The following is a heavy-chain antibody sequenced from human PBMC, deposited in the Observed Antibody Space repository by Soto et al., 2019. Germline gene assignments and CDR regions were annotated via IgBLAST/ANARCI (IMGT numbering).Heavy chain of an antibody. Sequence: EVQLLESGGGLVQPGGSLRLSCAASGFTFNNYAMTWVRQAPGKGLEWVSTISGSDDSTYYADSVKGRLTISRHNSKNALYLQMSSLRAEDTALYYCVKDWTGDTCPCMDVWGQGTTVTVSS. V-gene: IGHV3-23*01. CDR1: GFTFNNYA. CDR3: VKDWTGDTCPCMDV. CDR2: ISGSDDST. D-gene: IGHD2-8*02. J-gene: IGHJ6*01.